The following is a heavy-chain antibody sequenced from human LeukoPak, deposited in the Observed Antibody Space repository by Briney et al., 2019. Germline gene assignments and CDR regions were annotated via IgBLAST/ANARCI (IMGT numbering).Heavy chain of an antibody. Sequence: GGSLRLSCAVSGFTFSSYAMSWVRQAPGKGLEWVSTISGIGGSTYYADSVKGRFTISRDNSKNMLSLQMNSLRAEDTAVYYCAKRVGPSIAATDLDYWGQGTLVTVSS. CDR1: GFTFSSYA. V-gene: IGHV3-23*01. CDR2: ISGIGGST. CDR3: AKRVGPSIAATDLDY. D-gene: IGHD6-13*01. J-gene: IGHJ4*02.